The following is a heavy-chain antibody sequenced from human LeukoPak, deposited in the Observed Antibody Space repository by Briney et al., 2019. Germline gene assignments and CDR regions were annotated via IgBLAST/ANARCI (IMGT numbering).Heavy chain of an antibody. CDR2: ISGSDGTT. V-gene: IGHV3-23*01. CDR1: GFTFSSYA. Sequence: GGSLRLSCGLSGFTFSSYAVSWVRQAPGKGLEWVSAISGSDGTTYYADSVKGRFTISRHNSKSTLYLQMNSLRAEDTAVYYCAKPDCSYSDCYRPTYWGQGTLVTVSS. J-gene: IGHJ4*02. D-gene: IGHD2-2*02. CDR3: AKPDCSYSDCYRPTY.